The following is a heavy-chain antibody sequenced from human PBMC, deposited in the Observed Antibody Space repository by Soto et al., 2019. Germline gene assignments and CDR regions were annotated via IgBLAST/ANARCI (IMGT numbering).Heavy chain of an antibody. V-gene: IGHV3-73*01. CDR2: IRSKANSYAT. J-gene: IGHJ4*02. Sequence: GSLRLSCAASGFTFSGSAMHWVRQASGKGLEWVGRIRSKANSYATAYAASVKGRFTISRDDSKNTAYLQMNSLKTEDTAVYYCTEVGATREFDYCGQGALVTVSS. CDR3: TEVGATREFDY. D-gene: IGHD1-26*01. CDR1: GFTFSGSA.